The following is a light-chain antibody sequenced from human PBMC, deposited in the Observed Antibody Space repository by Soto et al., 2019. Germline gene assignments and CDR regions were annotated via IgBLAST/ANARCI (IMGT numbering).Light chain of an antibody. J-gene: IGLJ2*01. CDR1: SGHSSYA. CDR2: LNSDGSH. Sequence: QPVLTQSPSASASLAASVNLTCTLSSGHSSYAIAWHQQQPEKGPRYLMKLNSDGSHSKGDGIPDRFSGSSSGAERYLIISSLQSEDEADYYCQTWGTGIHVVFGGGTKLTAL. CDR3: QTWGTGIHVV. V-gene: IGLV4-69*01.